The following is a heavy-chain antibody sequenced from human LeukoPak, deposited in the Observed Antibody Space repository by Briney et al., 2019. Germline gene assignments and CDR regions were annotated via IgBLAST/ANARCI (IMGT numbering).Heavy chain of an antibody. Sequence: SETLSLTCTVSGGSISSYYWSWIRQPPGKGLEWIGYIHYSGSTNYNPSLKSRVTISVDTSKNQFSLKLSSVTAADTAVYYCATYDRSAFDIWGQGTMVTVSS. CDR2: IHYSGST. D-gene: IGHD3-22*01. CDR3: ATYDRSAFDI. V-gene: IGHV4-59*12. CDR1: GGSISSYY. J-gene: IGHJ3*02.